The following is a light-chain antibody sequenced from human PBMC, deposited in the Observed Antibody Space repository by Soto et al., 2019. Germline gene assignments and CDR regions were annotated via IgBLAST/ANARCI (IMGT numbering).Light chain of an antibody. J-gene: IGKJ1*01. CDR3: QQRSKFLWT. V-gene: IGKV3-11*01. CDR1: QSVSNY. Sequence: EIVLTQSPATLSLSPGERATLSCRASQSVSNYLAWYQQKPGQAPRLLMYDTSNRAPGIPARFSGSRSGTDFTLTISRLEPEDFAVYFCQQRSKFLWTFGQGTKVEI. CDR2: DTS.